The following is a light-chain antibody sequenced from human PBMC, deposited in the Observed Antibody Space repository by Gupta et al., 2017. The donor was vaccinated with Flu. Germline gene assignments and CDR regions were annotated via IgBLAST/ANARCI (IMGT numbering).Light chain of an antibody. CDR2: DAS. J-gene: IGKJ2*01. V-gene: IGKV3-11*01. Sequence: EIVLTPSPAPLSFSPGERATLSCRASQSVSSYLAWYQQKPGQAPRLRIFDASNRAPGIPARFSGSWSGTDFTLTISSLEPEDFAVHPCQQRSSWPYTFGQGTKLEI. CDR3: QQRSSWPYT. CDR1: QSVSSY.